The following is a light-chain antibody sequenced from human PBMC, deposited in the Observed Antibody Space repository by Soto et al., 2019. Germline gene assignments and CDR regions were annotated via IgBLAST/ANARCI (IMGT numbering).Light chain of an antibody. CDR3: QQYDNLPLT. V-gene: IGKV1-33*01. Sequence: DIQMTQSPSSLSASVGDRVTITCQASQDIRNYLNWYQQKPGKAPKHLIYDASNLETGVPSRFSGSGSGTDFTFTISSLQPGDIATYYCQQYDNLPLTFGPGTKVDIK. CDR1: QDIRNY. CDR2: DAS. J-gene: IGKJ3*01.